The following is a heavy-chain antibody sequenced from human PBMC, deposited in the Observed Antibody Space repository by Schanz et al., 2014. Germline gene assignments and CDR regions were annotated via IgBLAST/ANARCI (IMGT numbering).Heavy chain of an antibody. Sequence: EVQLVESGGGLVKPGGSLRLSCVTSGFTFGAYTMNWVRQAPGKGLEWVAYIKHDGSEKYHVDSVKGRFTISRDNAKGSVYLQMNSLRAEDTAVYYCARGHYGLDVWGPGTSVTVSS. CDR1: GFTFGAYT. V-gene: IGHV3-7*01. CDR2: IKHDGSEK. CDR3: ARGHYGLDV. D-gene: IGHD3-10*01. J-gene: IGHJ6*02.